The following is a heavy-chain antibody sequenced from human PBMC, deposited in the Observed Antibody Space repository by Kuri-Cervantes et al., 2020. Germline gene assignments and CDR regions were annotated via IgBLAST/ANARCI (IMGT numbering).Heavy chain of an antibody. V-gene: IGHV3-33*06. Sequence: GESLKISCAASGFTFSSYSMHWVRQAPGKGLEWVAVIWYDGSNKYYADSVKGQFTISRDNSKNTLYLQMNSLRAEDTAVYYCTKSGGATDYWGQGTLVTVSS. CDR2: IWYDGSNK. D-gene: IGHD1-26*01. CDR3: TKSGGATDY. CDR1: GFTFSSYS. J-gene: IGHJ4*02.